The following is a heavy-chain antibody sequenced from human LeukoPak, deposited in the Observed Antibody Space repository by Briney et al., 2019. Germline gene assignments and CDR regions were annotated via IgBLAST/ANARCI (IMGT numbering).Heavy chain of an antibody. CDR1: GYTLTELS. CDR2: FDPEDGET. D-gene: IGHD5-18*01. CDR3: ATADTATGDAFDI. Sequence: ASVKVSCKVSGYTLTELSMHWVRQAPGKGLEWMGGFDPEDGETIHAQKFQGRVTMTEDTSTDTAYMELSSLRSEDTAVYYCATADTATGDAFDIWGQGTMVTVSS. V-gene: IGHV1-24*01. J-gene: IGHJ3*02.